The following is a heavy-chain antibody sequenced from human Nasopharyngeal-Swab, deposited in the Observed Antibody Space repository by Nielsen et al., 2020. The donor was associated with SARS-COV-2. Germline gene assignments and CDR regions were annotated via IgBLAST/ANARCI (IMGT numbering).Heavy chain of an antibody. CDR3: ARGSYIVVVPAAIGFDP. J-gene: IGHJ5*02. V-gene: IGHV4-34*01. Sequence: ESLKISCAVYGGSFSGYYWSWIRQPPGKGLEWIGEINHSGSTNYNPSLKSRVTISVDTSKNQFSLKLSSVTAADTAVYYCARGSYIVVVPAAIGFDPWGQGTLVTVSS. D-gene: IGHD2-2*02. CDR1: GGSFSGYY. CDR2: INHSGST.